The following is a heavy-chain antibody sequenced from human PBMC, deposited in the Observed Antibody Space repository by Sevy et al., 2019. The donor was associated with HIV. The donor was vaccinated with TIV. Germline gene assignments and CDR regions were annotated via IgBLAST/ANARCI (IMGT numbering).Heavy chain of an antibody. J-gene: IGHJ6*03. CDR1: GYTFTSYD. CDR3: ARGLWFGEIYYYYYYMDV. CDR2: MNPNSGNT. Sequence: ASVKVSCKASGYTFTSYDINWVRQATGQGLEWMGWMNPNSGNTGYAQKFQGRVTITRNTSISTAYMELSSLRSEDTAVYYCARGLWFGEIYYYYYYMDVWGKGTTVTVSS. V-gene: IGHV1-8*03. D-gene: IGHD3-10*01.